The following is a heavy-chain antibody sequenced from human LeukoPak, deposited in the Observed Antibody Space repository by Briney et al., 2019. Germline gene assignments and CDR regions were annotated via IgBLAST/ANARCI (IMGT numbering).Heavy chain of an antibody. CDR3: ARVIVVVPAAQIRFDP. D-gene: IGHD2-2*01. CDR2: MNPNSGNT. J-gene: IGHJ5*02. CDR1: GYTFTNYD. Sequence: GASVKVSCKASGYTFTNYDINWVRQATGQGLEWMGWMNPNSGNTGYAQKFQGRVTITRNTSISTAYMELSSLRSEDTAVYYCARVIVVVPAAQIRFDPWGQGTLATVSS. V-gene: IGHV1-8*03.